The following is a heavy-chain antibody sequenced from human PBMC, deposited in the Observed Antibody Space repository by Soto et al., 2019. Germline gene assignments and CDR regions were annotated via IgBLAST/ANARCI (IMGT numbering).Heavy chain of an antibody. Sequence: ASVKVSCKASGHSITSHYMHWVRQAPGQGLEWMGTIDPTGGRTNYAQKFQGRVTMTRDTSTSTVYMELSSLTSEDTAVYYCTRARAGVPAAMDYYYYYGMDVWGQGTTVTVSS. CDR3: TRARAGVPAAMDYYYYYGMDV. CDR1: GHSITSHY. CDR2: IDPTGGRT. J-gene: IGHJ6*02. D-gene: IGHD2-2*01. V-gene: IGHV1-46*03.